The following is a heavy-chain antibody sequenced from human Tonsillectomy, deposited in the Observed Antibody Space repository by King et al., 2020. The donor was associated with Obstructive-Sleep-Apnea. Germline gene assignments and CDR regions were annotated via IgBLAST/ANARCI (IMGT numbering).Heavy chain of an antibody. D-gene: IGHD1-26*01. J-gene: IGHJ4*02. CDR1: GGSFSDYY. CDR3: ARVLGAAGPDYYFDY. Sequence: VQLQQWGAGLLKPSETLSLTCAVYGGSFSDYYCSWIRQPPVKGLEWIGEINHSGSTNYNSSLQSRVTFSVDTSRNQFSLNLHSVTAADSAVYYCARVLGAAGPDYYFDYWGQGTLVTVSS. V-gene: IGHV4-34*01. CDR2: INHSGST.